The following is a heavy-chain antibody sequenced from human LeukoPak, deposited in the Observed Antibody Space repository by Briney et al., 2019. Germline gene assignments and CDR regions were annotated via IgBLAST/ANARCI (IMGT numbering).Heavy chain of an antibody. CDR3: ARASVVGATNYFDY. CDR1: DGSFSGSY. CDR2: INHSGSA. V-gene: IGHV4-34*01. Sequence: SETLSLTCAVYDGSFSGSYCTWIRQPPGKGLEWIGEINHSGSANYNPSLKSRVTISVDTSKNQFSLKLSSVTAADTAVYYCARASVVGATNYFDYWGQGTLVTVSS. J-gene: IGHJ4*02. D-gene: IGHD1-26*01.